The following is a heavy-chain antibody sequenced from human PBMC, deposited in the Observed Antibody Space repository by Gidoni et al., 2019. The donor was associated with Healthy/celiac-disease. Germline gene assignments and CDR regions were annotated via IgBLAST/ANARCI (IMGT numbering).Heavy chain of an antibody. Sequence: QVQLQESGPGLVKPSETLSLTCTVSGGSVSSGSYYWSWIRQPPGKGLEWIGYIYYSGSTNYNPSLKSRVTISVDTSKNQFSLKLSSVTAADTAVYYCARAHKGTLYDSSGYPFDYWGQGTLVTVSS. CDR2: IYYSGST. CDR3: ARAHKGTLYDSSGYPFDY. J-gene: IGHJ4*02. V-gene: IGHV4-61*01. CDR1: GGSVSSGSYY. D-gene: IGHD3-22*01.